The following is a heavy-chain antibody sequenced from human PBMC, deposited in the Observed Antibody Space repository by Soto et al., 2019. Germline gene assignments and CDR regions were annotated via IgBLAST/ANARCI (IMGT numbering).Heavy chain of an antibody. CDR2: ISGSGGST. Sequence: GGSLRLSCAASGFTFSSYAMSWVRQAPGKGLEWVSAISGSGGSTYYADSVKGRFTISRDNSKNTLYLQMNSLRAEDTAVYYCAKVEPIIYYDSSGYYDYWGQGTLVTVSS. CDR1: GFTFSSYA. J-gene: IGHJ4*02. V-gene: IGHV3-23*01. D-gene: IGHD3-22*01. CDR3: AKVEPIIYYDSSGYYDY.